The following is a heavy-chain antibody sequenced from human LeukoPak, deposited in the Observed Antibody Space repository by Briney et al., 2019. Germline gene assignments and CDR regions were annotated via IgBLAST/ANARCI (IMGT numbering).Heavy chain of an antibody. V-gene: IGHV1-2*02. J-gene: IGHJ4*02. CDR2: INPNSGGT. Sequence: ASVKVSCKASGYTFTGYYMRWVRQAPGQGLEWMGWINPNSGGTNYAQKFQGRVTMTRDTSISTAYMELSRLRSDDTAVYYCARDRGVEYSSAFDYWGQGTLVTVSS. CDR1: GYTFTGYY. CDR3: ARDRGVEYSSAFDY. D-gene: IGHD6-6*01.